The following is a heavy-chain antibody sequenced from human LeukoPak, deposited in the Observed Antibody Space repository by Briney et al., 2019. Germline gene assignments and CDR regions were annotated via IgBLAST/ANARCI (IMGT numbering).Heavy chain of an antibody. CDR1: GFTFRNYG. V-gene: IGHV3-23*01. CDR3: ANPPTVTGFDY. Sequence: QPGGSLRLSCAASGFTFRNYGMTWVRQAPGKGLEWVSGISGSGVNTYYADSVKGRFTISRDNSENTLFLQLNSLRAEDTAVYHCANPPTVTGFDYWGQGTLVTVSS. J-gene: IGHJ4*02. CDR2: ISGSGVNT. D-gene: IGHD4-11*01.